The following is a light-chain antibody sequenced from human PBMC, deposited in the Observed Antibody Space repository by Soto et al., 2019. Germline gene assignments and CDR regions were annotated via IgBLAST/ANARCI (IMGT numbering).Light chain of an antibody. J-gene: IGKJ5*01. CDR1: QSVSNNY. CDR2: GAS. V-gene: IGKV3-20*01. Sequence: EIVLTQSQDTLSLSPGESAILSCLVSQSVSNNYLAWYQQKPGKAPRLLIFGASSRAGGIPDRFSGSGSGTDFTLAIGRLEPEDFAVYYCQQYGSSPPTFGQGTRLEIK. CDR3: QQYGSSPPT.